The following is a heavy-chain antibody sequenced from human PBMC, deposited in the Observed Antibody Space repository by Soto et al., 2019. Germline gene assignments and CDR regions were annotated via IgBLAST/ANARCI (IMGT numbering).Heavy chain of an antibody. J-gene: IGHJ3*02. CDR2: ISYDGSNK. CDR1: GFTFSTYA. D-gene: IGHD3-22*01. CDR3: ASRYDSSGWDDAFDI. V-gene: IGHV3-30-3*01. Sequence: QVQLVESGGGVVQPGGSLRLSCAASGFTFSTYAMHWVRQAPGKGLEWVAVISYDGSNKYYADSVKGRFTISRDNFKNTLYLQMNSLRADDTAVYYCASRYDSSGWDDAFDIWGQGTMVTVSS.